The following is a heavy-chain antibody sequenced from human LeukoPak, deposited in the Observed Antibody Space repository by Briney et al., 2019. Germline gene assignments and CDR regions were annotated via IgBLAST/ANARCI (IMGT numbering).Heavy chain of an antibody. CDR1: GFTFSSYG. CDR3: AKARCYYDSSGYFPLDY. CDR2: IWYDGSNK. D-gene: IGHD3-22*01. V-gene: IGHV3-33*06. J-gene: IGHJ4*02. Sequence: QAGGSLRLSCAASGFTFSSYGMHWVRQAPGKGLEWVAVIWYDGSNKYYADSVKGRFTISRDNSKNTLYLQMNSLRAEDTAVYYCAKARCYYDSSGYFPLDYWGQGTLVTVSS.